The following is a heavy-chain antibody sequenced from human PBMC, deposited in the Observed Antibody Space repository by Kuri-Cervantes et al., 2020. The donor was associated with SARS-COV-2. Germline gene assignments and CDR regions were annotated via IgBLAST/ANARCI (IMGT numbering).Heavy chain of an antibody. Sequence: SGPTLVKPTQTLTLACTFSGFSLSTSGMCVSWIRQPPGKALEWLARIDWDDDKYYSTSLKSRLTITKDTSKNQVVLTMTNMDPVDTATYYCAHRRRVYCSGGSCYFAFDIWGQGTMVTVSS. CDR3: AHRRRVYCSGGSCYFAFDI. D-gene: IGHD2-15*01. V-gene: IGHV2-70*12. CDR2: IDWDDDK. CDR1: GFSLSTSGMC. J-gene: IGHJ3*02.